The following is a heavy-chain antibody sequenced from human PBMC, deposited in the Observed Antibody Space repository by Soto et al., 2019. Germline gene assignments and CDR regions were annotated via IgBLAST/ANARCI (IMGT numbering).Heavy chain of an antibody. J-gene: IGHJ4*02. CDR2: ISSSSSYI. CDR3: ARDHGFSGTTVY. D-gene: IGHD3-3*01. V-gene: IGHV3-21*01. CDR1: GFTFSSYS. Sequence: EVQLVESGGGLVKPGGSLRLSCAASGFTFSSYSMNWVRQAPGKGLEWVSSISSSSSYIYYADSVKGRFTISRDNAKNSLYLQMNGLRAEDTAVYYCARDHGFSGTTVYWGQGTLVTVSS.